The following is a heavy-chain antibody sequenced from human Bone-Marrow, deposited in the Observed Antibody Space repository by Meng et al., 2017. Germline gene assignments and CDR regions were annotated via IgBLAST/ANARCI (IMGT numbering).Heavy chain of an antibody. J-gene: IGHJ4*02. CDR3: AGLSWGVTGNDY. CDR1: GYTFTSYF. D-gene: IGHD6-19*01. V-gene: IGHV7-4-1*02. Sequence: QVQLVKSGSEVKKPGASVKISCKASGYTFTSYFMNWVRQVPGQGLEWMGWISTNTGNPTYARGFAGRFVFFLDTSVSTAYLQISSLKAEDTAMYYCAGLSWGVTGNDYWGQGTLVTVSS. CDR2: ISTNTGNP.